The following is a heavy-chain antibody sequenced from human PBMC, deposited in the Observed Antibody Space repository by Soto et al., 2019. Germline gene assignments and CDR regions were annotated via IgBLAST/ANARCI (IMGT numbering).Heavy chain of an antibody. Sequence: QVQLQESGPGLVKPSETLSLTCTVSGGSISRYYWSWIRQPPGKGLEWIGYINHSGSTNYNPSLKSRFTISLDTSTNHFSLRLSSVTAADTAVYFCAREGSGDIVVAGPFEIWGQGTMVTVSS. V-gene: IGHV4-59*01. CDR1: GGSISRYY. J-gene: IGHJ3*02. CDR3: AREGSGDIVVAGPFEI. D-gene: IGHD2-15*01. CDR2: INHSGST.